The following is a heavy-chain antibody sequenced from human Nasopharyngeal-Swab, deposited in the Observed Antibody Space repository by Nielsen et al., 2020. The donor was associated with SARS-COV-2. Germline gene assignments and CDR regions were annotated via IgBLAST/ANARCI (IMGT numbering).Heavy chain of an antibody. V-gene: IGHV3-21*04. CDR1: GFTFSSYS. CDR3: AWPGGSGDLGY. D-gene: IGHD3-10*01. CDR2: ISSSSSYI. Sequence: GESLKISCAASGFTFSSYSMNWVRQAPGKGLEWVSSISSSSSYIYYADSVKDRFTISRDNSKNTLYLQMNSLRAEDTAVYYCAWPGGSGDLGYWGQGTLVTVSS. J-gene: IGHJ4*02.